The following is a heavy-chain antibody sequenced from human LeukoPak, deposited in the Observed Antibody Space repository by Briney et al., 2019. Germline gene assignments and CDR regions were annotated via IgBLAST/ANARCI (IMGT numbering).Heavy chain of an antibody. CDR3: ARDRYYYDSSARYFDY. J-gene: IGHJ4*02. D-gene: IGHD3-22*01. V-gene: IGHV4-38-2*02. CDR2: IYHSGST. Sequence: SETLSLTCTVSGYSISSGYSWGWIRQPPGKGLEWIGSIYHSGSTYYNPSLKSRPTISVDTSKNQFSLKLSSVTAADTAVYYCARDRYYYDSSARYFDYWGQGTLVTVSS. CDR1: GYSISSGYS.